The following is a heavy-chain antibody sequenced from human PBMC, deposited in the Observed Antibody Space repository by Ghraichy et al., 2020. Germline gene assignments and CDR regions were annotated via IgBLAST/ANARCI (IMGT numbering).Heavy chain of an antibody. V-gene: IGHV2-26*01. CDR1: GFSLNEPRMG. CDR2: IDEG. CDR3: ARGLSGYGGYDS. Sequence: SGPTMVTPTETLTLTCTVSGFSLNEPRMGVGWIRQTPGKALEWLAHIDEGTYRRVLNSRVTLSTDTSKSQVVLTMANMDPGDTATYYCARGLSGYGGYDSWGQGTLVTVSS. J-gene: IGHJ5*02. D-gene: IGHD5-12*01.